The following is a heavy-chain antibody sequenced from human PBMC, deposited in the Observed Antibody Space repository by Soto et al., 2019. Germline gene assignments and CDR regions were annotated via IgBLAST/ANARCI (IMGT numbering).Heavy chain of an antibody. CDR3: ARDRNIVVVPAADAFDI. CDR1: GFTFSSYG. CDR2: IRYDGSNK. D-gene: IGHD2-2*01. V-gene: IGHV3-33*01. J-gene: IGHJ3*02. Sequence: QVQLVESGGGVVQPGRSLRLSCAASGFTFSSYGMHWVRQAPGKGLEWVAVIRYDGSNKYYAASVKGRFTISRDNSKNPLYLQMNSLRAEDTAVYYCARDRNIVVVPAADAFDIWGQWTMVTVSS.